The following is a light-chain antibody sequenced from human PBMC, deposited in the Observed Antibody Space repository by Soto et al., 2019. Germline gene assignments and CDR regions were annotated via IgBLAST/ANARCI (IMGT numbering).Light chain of an antibody. CDR3: QQRSIWPLT. V-gene: IGKV3-11*01. Sequence: EIVLTQSPATLSLSPGDRATLSCRASQSINSYLAWYQQKPGQAPRLLIYDASNRATGIPAGFSGSGSGTDFTRTISSLEPEDFAVYYCQQRSIWPLTFGGGTKVEIK. J-gene: IGKJ4*01. CDR1: QSINSY. CDR2: DAS.